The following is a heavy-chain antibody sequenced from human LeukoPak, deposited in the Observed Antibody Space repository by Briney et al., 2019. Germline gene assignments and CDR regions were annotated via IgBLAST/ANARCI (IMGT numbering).Heavy chain of an antibody. Sequence: ASVKVSCKASGYTFTSYYMHWVRQAPGQGLEWMGIINPSGGSTSYAQKFQGRVTMTGDTSTSTVYMELSSLRSEDTAVYYCASGGSGDYFDYWGQGTLVTVSS. CDR2: INPSGGST. J-gene: IGHJ4*02. D-gene: IGHD3-10*01. CDR1: GYTFTSYY. V-gene: IGHV1-46*03. CDR3: ASGGSGDYFDY.